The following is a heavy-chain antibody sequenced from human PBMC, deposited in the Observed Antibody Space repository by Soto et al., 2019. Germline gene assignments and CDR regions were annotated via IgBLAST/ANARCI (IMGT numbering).Heavy chain of an antibody. CDR2: ISSGSSTI. CDR3: AKSGSYYMGY. D-gene: IGHD1-26*01. J-gene: IGHJ4*02. CDR1: GSTFSNYN. V-gene: IGHV3-48*02. Sequence: EVQLVESGGGSVQPGGSLRLSCAASGSTFSNYNMNWVRQAPGKGLEWVSYISSGSSTIYYADSVKGRFTISRDNARNSLYLQMNSLRDEDKAVYYCAKSGSYYMGYWGQGTLVTVSS.